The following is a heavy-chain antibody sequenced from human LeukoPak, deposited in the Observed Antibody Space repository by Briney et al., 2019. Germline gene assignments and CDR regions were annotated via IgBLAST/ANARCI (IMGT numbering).Heavy chain of an antibody. CDR2: IRSKAYGGTT. D-gene: IGHD3-22*01. V-gene: IGHV3-49*04. J-gene: IGHJ4*02. CDR1: GFTFGDYA. Sequence: PGGSLRLSCTASGFTFGDYAMSWVRQAPGKGLEWVGFIRSKAYGGTTEYAASVKGRFTISRDDSKSIAYLQMNSLKTEDTAVYYCTRDQGYYYDSSGYYHYYWGQGTLVTVSS. CDR3: TRDQGYYYDSSGYYHYY.